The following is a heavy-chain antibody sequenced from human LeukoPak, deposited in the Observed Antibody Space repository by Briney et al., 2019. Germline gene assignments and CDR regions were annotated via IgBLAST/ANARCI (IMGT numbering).Heavy chain of an antibody. D-gene: IGHD3-22*01. J-gene: IGHJ4*02. CDR3: ARVLYYYDRSGLDY. Sequence: GGSLRLSCAASGFTFSSYSMNWVRQAPGKGLDWVSSISSISSYIYYADSVKGRFTISRDNAKNSLYLQMNSLRAEDTAVYYCARVLYYYDRSGLDYWGQGTLVTVSS. V-gene: IGHV3-21*01. CDR2: ISSISSYI. CDR1: GFTFSSYS.